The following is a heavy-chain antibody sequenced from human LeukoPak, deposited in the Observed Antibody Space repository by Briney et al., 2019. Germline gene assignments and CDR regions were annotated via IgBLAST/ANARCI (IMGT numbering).Heavy chain of an antibody. Sequence: SETLSLTCAVSGGSISSSNWWSWVRQPPGKGLEWIGEIYHSGSTNYNPSLKSRVTISVDKSKNQFSLKLSSVTAADTAVYYCARQTSYYYYGSGSYGYWGQGTLVTVSS. CDR2: IYHSGST. V-gene: IGHV4-4*02. J-gene: IGHJ4*02. D-gene: IGHD3-10*01. CDR3: ARQTSYYYYGSGSYGY. CDR1: GGSISSSNW.